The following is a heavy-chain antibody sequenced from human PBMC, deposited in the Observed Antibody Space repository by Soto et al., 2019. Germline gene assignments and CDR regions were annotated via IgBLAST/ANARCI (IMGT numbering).Heavy chain of an antibody. CDR1: QFTCSSYG. Sequence: GGTLRLSCAAPQFTCSSYGMPCARQAPGKGLEWVAVIWYDGSNKYYADSVKGRFTISRDKSKDTLYLQMNSLRAEDTAVYYCAICAACCYDDHDLFAIRGQRSMVTGS. CDR2: IWYDGSNK. D-gene: IGHD2-2*01. CDR3: AICAACCYDDHDLFAI. J-gene: IGHJ3*02. V-gene: IGHV3-33*01.